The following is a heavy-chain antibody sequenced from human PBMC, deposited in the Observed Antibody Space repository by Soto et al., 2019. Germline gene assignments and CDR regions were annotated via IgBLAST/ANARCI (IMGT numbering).Heavy chain of an antibody. V-gene: IGHV4-34*01. J-gene: IGHJ2*01. CDR2: ISHSGSA. CDR3: AAHLKTTVTTYWYFDL. Sequence: QVHLQQWGAGLLKPSETLSLTCAVYGGSFSGYCWSWIRQPPGKGLEWIGEISHSGSANFNPSLKSRVTISVDTSKNQFSLKLSSVTAADTAVYYCAAHLKTTVTTYWYFDLWGRGTLVTVSS. D-gene: IGHD4-17*01. CDR1: GGSFSGYC.